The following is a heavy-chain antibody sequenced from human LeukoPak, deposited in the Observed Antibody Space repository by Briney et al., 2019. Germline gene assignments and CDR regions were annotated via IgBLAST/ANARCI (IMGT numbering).Heavy chain of an antibody. Sequence: GGSLRLSCAASGFTFSDYNMNWVRQAPGKGLEWVSYITNGGSTIHHADSVKGRFTISRDSAKKTLYLQMNSLRAEDTAVYYCARSIGLTGGGVDVWGQGTTVTVSS. CDR2: ITNGGSTI. D-gene: IGHD3-9*01. CDR1: GFTFSDYN. V-gene: IGHV3-11*01. CDR3: ARSIGLTGGGVDV. J-gene: IGHJ6*02.